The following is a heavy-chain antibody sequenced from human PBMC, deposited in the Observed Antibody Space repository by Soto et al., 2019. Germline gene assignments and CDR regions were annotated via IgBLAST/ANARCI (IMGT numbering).Heavy chain of an antibody. J-gene: IGHJ4*02. V-gene: IGHV6-1*01. CDR3: ATASFSGGSFDY. Sequence: PSQTLSLTCVISGDSVSSNSAAWDLIRQSPSRGLEWLGRTYYRSKWYNDYAVSVKSRITINPDTSKNQFSLQLNSVTPEDTAVYYCATASFSGGSFDYWGQGTLVTVSS. CDR1: GDSVSSNSAA. CDR2: TYYRSKWYN. D-gene: IGHD2-15*01.